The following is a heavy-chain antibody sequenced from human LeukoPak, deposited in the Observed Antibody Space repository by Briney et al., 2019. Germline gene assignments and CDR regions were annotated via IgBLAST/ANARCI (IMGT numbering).Heavy chain of an antibody. CDR1: GFTFSSYW. CDR2: INHNGNVN. D-gene: IGHD2-21*02. Sequence: RGSLRLSCAASGFTFSSYWMNWARQAPGKGLEWVASINHNGNVNYYVDSVKGRFTISRDNAKNSLYLQMSNLRAEDTAVYYCARGDDAFDIWGQGTMVTVSS. J-gene: IGHJ3*02. CDR3: ARGDDAFDI. V-gene: IGHV3-7*03.